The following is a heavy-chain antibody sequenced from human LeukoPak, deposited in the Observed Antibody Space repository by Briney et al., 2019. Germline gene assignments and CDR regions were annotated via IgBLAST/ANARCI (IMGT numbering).Heavy chain of an antibody. CDR1: GGSISSSNW. V-gene: IGHV4-4*02. Sequence: PSETLSLTCAVSGGSISSSNWWSWVRQPPGKGLEWIGEIYHSGSTNYNPSLKSRVTISVDKSKNQFSLKLSSVTAADTAVYYCARMGDFWSGYYLSNWFDPWGQGTLVTVSS. CDR2: IYHSGST. J-gene: IGHJ5*02. CDR3: ARMGDFWSGYYLSNWFDP. D-gene: IGHD3-3*01.